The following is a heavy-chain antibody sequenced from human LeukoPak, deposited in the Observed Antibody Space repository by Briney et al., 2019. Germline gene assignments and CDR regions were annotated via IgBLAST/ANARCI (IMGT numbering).Heavy chain of an antibody. J-gene: IGHJ5*02. CDR2: ISSSSSYI. V-gene: IGHV3-21*01. Sequence: GGSLRLSCAASGFTFSSYSMNWVRQAPGKGLEWVSSISSSSSYIYYADSVKGRFTISRDNAKNSLYLQMNSLRAEDTAVYYCARDGQWPQGWFDPWGRGTLVTVSS. CDR1: GFTFSSYS. CDR3: ARDGQWPQGWFDP. D-gene: IGHD6-19*01.